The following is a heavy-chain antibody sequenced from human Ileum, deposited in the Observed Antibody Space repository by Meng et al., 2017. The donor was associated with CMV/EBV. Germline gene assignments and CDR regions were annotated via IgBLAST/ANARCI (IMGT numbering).Heavy chain of an antibody. D-gene: IGHD1-7*01. CDR3: ARIPRGSNDWNSFDN. J-gene: IGHJ4*01. CDR2: ISTRASVM. V-gene: IGHV3-11*01. Sequence: GFAFSDYYMSWIGQATGRGREWVSYISTRASVMSYADSVKGRFNISRDDAKKLLYVKMNSLRAEDTALYYCARIPRGSNDWNSFDNWGRGTLVTVSS. CDR1: GFAFSDYY.